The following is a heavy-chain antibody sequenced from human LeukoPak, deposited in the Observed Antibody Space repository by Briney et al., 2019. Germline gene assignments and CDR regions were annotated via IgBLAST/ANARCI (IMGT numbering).Heavy chain of an antibody. CDR3: AREGGNWGEGYFDY. Sequence: GGSLRLSCAASVFTFSSYAMTWVRQAPDKGLEWVSAISGSDGSTYYADSVKGRFTISRDNAKNSLYLQMNSLRAEDTAVYYCAREGGNWGEGYFDYWGQGTLVTVSS. J-gene: IGHJ4*02. CDR2: ISGSDGST. D-gene: IGHD7-27*01. V-gene: IGHV3-23*01. CDR1: VFTFSSYA.